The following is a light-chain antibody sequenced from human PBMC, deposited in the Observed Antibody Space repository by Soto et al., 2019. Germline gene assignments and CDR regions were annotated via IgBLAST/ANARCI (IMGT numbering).Light chain of an antibody. V-gene: IGKV3-20*01. CDR1: QSVSSSY. CDR3: KHYGSSRT. J-gene: IGKJ1*01. Sequence: DIVLTQSPATPSLSPGERATLSCRASQSVSSSYLAWYQQKLGQAPRLLIYDASSRATGIPDRFSGTRSGTDFTLTISILEPEDFAVYYCKHYGSSRTCGQETEVDI. CDR2: DAS.